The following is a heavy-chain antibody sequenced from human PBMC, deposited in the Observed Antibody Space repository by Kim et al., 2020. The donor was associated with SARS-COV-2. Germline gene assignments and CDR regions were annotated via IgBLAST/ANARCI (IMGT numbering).Heavy chain of an antibody. D-gene: IGHD6-13*01. V-gene: IGHV1-69*13. CDR2: IIPIFGTA. J-gene: IGHJ6*02. Sequence: SVKVSCKASGGTFSSYAISWVRQAPGQGLEWMGGIIPIFGTANYAQKFQGRVTITADESTSTAYMELSSLRSEDTAVYYCARVPKLVRYYYGMDVWGQGTTVTVSS. CDR3: ARVPKLVRYYYGMDV. CDR1: GGTFSSYA.